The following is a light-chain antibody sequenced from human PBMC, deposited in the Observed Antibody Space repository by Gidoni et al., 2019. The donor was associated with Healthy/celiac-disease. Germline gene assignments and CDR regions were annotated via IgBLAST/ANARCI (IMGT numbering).Light chain of an antibody. Sequence: DIQMTQSPSSLSASVGDRVTITCRVSQGIGNYLAWDQQKPGKVPNLLIYAASTLQSGVPSRFSGSGSGTDFTLTISRLQSEDVATYYCQRYDRVPQTFGQGTKVEIK. CDR3: QRYDRVPQT. J-gene: IGKJ1*01. CDR2: AAS. CDR1: QGIGNY. V-gene: IGKV1-27*01.